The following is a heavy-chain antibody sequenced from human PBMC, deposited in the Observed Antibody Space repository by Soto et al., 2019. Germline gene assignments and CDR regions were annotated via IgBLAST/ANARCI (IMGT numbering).Heavy chain of an antibody. CDR2: IIPIFGTA. CDR1: GGTFSSYA. Sequence: QVQLVQSGAEVKKPGSSVKVSCKASGGTFSSYAISWVRQAPGQGLEWMGGIIPIFGTANYAQKFQGRVTITADESTSKAYMELSSLRSEDTAVYYCARGDIVVVPAAKSSHYYYYGMDVWGQGTTVTVSS. V-gene: IGHV1-69*01. J-gene: IGHJ6*02. CDR3: ARGDIVVVPAAKSSHYYYYGMDV. D-gene: IGHD2-2*01.